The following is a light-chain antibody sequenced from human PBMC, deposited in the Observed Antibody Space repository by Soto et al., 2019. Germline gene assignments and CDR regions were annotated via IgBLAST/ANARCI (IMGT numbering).Light chain of an antibody. CDR1: SSDVGSYDL. CDR3: QSYDSSLSGYV. CDR2: EGT. J-gene: IGLJ1*01. Sequence: QSALTQPASVSGPPGQSIVISCNGSSSDVGSYDLVSWYLQYPGKAPKVIIFEGTKRPSGVSDRFSGSKSGNTASLTISGLQTEDEADYYCQSYDSSLSGYVFGTGTKLTVL. V-gene: IGLV2-14*02.